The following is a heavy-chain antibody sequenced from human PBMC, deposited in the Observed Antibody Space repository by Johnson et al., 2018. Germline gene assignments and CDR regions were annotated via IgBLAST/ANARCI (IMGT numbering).Heavy chain of an antibody. Sequence: QVQLVESGGGLVQPGRSLRLSCAASGFTFSSYAMHWVRQAPGQGLEWVAVISYDGSNKYYADSVKGRFTISRDNSKNTLSLQMNRRRAEDSAVYYCAKTHVEMATIGGAFEIWGQGTMVTVSS. J-gene: IGHJ3*02. V-gene: IGHV3-30-3*02. D-gene: IGHD5-24*01. CDR1: GFTFSSYA. CDR2: ISYDGSNK. CDR3: AKTHVEMATIGGAFEI.